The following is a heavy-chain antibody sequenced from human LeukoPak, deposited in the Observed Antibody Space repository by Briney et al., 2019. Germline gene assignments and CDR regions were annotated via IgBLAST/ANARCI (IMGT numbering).Heavy chain of an antibody. D-gene: IGHD1-26*01. CDR1: GFTFTSYS. CDR3: AKGGKWDVTPFDY. CDR2: ISCGGGST. V-gene: IGHV3-23*01. J-gene: IGHJ4*02. Sequence: PGGSLRLSCAASGFTFTSYSMNWIRQSPGKGLEWVSTISCGGGSTYYADSVKGRFTISRDNPKNTLYLQMNSLRAEDTAVYYCAKGGKWDVTPFDYWGQGTLVTVSS.